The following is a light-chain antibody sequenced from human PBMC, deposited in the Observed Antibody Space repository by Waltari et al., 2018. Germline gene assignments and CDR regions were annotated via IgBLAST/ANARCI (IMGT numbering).Light chain of an antibody. Sequence: SFELTQPPSLSVSPGQTARITCSGDALSKQYAHWPQQRPGLAPVLGIYKDSERPSGIPERCAGSSSGTTGTLTIRGVQAEDEADYYCQSADSSGSVVFGGGTKLTVL. CDR3: QSADSSGSVV. CDR1: ALSKQY. CDR2: KDS. J-gene: IGLJ2*01. V-gene: IGLV3-25*03.